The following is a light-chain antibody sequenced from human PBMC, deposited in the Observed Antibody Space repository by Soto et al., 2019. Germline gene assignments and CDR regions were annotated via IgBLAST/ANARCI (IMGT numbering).Light chain of an antibody. CDR1: SSDVGTYNL. CDR3: CSYAGSSMFV. J-gene: IGLJ2*01. V-gene: IGLV2-23*02. CDR2: EVV. Sequence: QSALTQPASVSGSPGQSITISCTGSSSDVGTYNLVSWYQHHPGKAPKLMISEVVKRPSGVSNRCSGSKSGNTASLTISGLQAEDEADYYCCSYAGSSMFVFGGGTKLTVL.